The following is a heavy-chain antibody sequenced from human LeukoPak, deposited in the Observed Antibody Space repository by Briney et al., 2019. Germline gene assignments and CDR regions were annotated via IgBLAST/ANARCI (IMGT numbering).Heavy chain of an antibody. CDR1: ACTVTNDA. CDR2: ISGSGDST. D-gene: IGHD3-10*01. J-gene: IGHJ4*02. CDR3: AKDRLDVRRPLLVRPL. Sequence: GGSLTLSCARYACTVTNDAISCVRQAPGKGLEWVSVISGSGDSTYYADSVKGRFTISRDNSKNTLYLQMNSLRVEDTAVYYCAKDRLDVRRPLLVRPLGGQGTLVTVSS. V-gene: IGHV3-23*01.